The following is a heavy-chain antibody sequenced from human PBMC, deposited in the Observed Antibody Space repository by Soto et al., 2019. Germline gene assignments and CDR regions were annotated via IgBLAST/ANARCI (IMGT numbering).Heavy chain of an antibody. J-gene: IGHJ4*02. D-gene: IGHD2-15*01. CDR3: ARARGARYFDY. V-gene: IGHV4-30-4*01. CDR1: GGSISSGDYY. CDR2: IYYSGST. Sequence: QVQLQESGPGLVKPSQTLSLTCTVSGGSISSGDYYWSWIHQPPGKGLEWIGYIYYSGSTYYNPSLNRRVTISVDTSKNQFSLKLSSVTAADTAVYYCARARGARYFDYWGQGTLVTVSS.